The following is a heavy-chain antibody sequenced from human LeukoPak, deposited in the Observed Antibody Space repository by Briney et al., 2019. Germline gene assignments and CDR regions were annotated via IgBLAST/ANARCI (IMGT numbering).Heavy chain of an antibody. CDR2: ISAYTGNT. D-gene: IGHD2-2*01. CDR3: ARGVPAAPRDYYYMDV. V-gene: IGHV1-18*01. CDR1: GYTFTSYG. J-gene: IGHJ6*03. Sequence: ASVKVSCKASGYTFTSYGISWVRQAPGQGLEWMGWISAYTGNTNYAQKLQGRVTMTTDTSTTTAYVELRSLRSDDTAVYYCARGVPAAPRDYYYMDVWGKGTTVTVSS.